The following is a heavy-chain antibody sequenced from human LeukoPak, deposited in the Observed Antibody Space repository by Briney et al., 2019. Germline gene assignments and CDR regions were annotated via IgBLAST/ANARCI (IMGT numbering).Heavy chain of an antibody. J-gene: IGHJ4*02. V-gene: IGHV1-24*01. D-gene: IGHD1-26*01. CDR3: ATGSIVYDF. CDR1: GHSLTKFT. Sequence: ASVKVSCKVSGHSLTKFTMEGVRPAPGKGLEWMGGFDLERGETIHAQKFQGRFTMTEDTSTDTAYMELNSLTSEDTAVYYCATGSIVYDFWGQGTLVTVSS. CDR2: FDLERGET.